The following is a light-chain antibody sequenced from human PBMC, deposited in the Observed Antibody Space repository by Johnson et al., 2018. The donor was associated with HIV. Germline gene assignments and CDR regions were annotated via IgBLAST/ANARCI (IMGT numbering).Light chain of an antibody. J-gene: IGLJ1*01. Sequence: QAVLTQPPSVSAAPGQRVSISCSGSGSNIGNNYVSWYQQVPGTAPKLLIFDNSRRPSGIPDRFSGSKSGTSATLGITGLQTGDEADYYCGTWDSSVRTAFFGTGTKATVL. CDR1: GSNIGNNY. CDR3: GTWDSSVRTAF. CDR2: DNS. V-gene: IGLV1-51*01.